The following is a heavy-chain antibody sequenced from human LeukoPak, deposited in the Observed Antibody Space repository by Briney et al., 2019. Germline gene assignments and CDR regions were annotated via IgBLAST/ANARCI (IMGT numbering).Heavy chain of an antibody. Sequence: PGGSLTLSCAASGFTFSSYAMSWVRRARGKGLEWVGGIKSNTVGGTADYVAPVKCRFTISTDDSKTTLYLQMNSLKTEDTAVYYCIKTFNSDRSGQDWGEGTLVTVSS. J-gene: IGHJ1*01. CDR2: IKSNTVGGTA. V-gene: IGHV3-15*01. D-gene: IGHD3-22*01. CDR1: GFTFSSYA. CDR3: IKTFNSDRSGQD.